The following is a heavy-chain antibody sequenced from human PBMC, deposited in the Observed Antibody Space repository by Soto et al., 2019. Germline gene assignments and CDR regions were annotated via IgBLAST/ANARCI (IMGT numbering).Heavy chain of an antibody. CDR3: ATGITMVRFRWAFDI. CDR1: GYTLTELS. V-gene: IGHV1-24*01. J-gene: IGHJ3*02. Sequence: ASVKVSCKVSGYTLTELSMHWVRQAPGKGLEWMGGFDPEDGETIYAQKFQGRVTMTEDTSTDTAYMELSSLRSEDTAVYYCATGITMVRFRWAFDIWGQGTMVTVSS. D-gene: IGHD3-10*01. CDR2: FDPEDGET.